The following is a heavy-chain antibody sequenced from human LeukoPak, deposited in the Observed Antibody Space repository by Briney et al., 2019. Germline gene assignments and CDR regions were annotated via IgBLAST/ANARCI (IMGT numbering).Heavy chain of an antibody. J-gene: IGHJ5*02. CDR2: LRDHRVST. Sequence: QPGGSLRLSCAASGFTFSSYAMSWGRQSPSQRLKGVSSLRDHRVSTYPADSVKRRYTISRDHFENTLYLQMNSLRAEDTAVYYCAKVDSSSWYWFDPWGKGTVVSVS. CDR3: AKVDSSSWYWFDP. V-gene: IGHV3-23*01. CDR1: GFTFSSYA. D-gene: IGHD6-13*01.